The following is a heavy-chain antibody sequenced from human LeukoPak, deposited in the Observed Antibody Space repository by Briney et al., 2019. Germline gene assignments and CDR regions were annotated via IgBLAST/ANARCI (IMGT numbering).Heavy chain of an antibody. CDR2: IYYSGST. Sequence: PSETLSLTCTVSGGSISSHYWSWIRQPPGKGLEWIGYIYYSGSTNYNPSLKSRVTISVDTSKNQFSLKLSSVAAADTAVYSCARGSSSLYYAMDVWGQGTTVIVSS. V-gene: IGHV4-59*11. D-gene: IGHD6-13*01. J-gene: IGHJ6*02. CDR3: ARGSSSLYYAMDV. CDR1: GGSISSHY.